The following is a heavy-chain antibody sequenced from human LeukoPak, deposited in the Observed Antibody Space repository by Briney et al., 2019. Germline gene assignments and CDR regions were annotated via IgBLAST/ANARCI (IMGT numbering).Heavy chain of an antibody. CDR3: ARGQNFWSGYWLAYYYYGMDV. D-gene: IGHD3-3*01. J-gene: IGHJ6*02. V-gene: IGHV1-8*01. Sequence: ASVKVSCKASGYTFTSYDINWVRQAPGQGLEWVGWMNPNSGNTGYAQKFQGRVTMTRNTSISTAYMELSSLRSEDTAVYYCARGQNFWSGYWLAYYYYGMDVWGQGTTVTVSS. CDR1: GYTFTSYD. CDR2: MNPNSGNT.